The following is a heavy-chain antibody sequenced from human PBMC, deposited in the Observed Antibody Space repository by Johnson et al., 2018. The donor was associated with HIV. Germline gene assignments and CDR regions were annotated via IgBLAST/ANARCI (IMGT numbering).Heavy chain of an antibody. Sequence: QVQLVESGGGVVQPGRSLRLSCAASGFTFSSYAMHWVRQAPGKGLEWVAVISYDGRNKYYADSLKGRFTISRDNSRNTLYLQMNSLRAEDTAVYYCASGDDDGVWGQGTVVTVSS. CDR3: ASGDDDGV. D-gene: IGHD5-12*01. V-gene: IGHV3-30*04. CDR1: GFTFSSYA. CDR2: ISYDGRNK. J-gene: IGHJ3*01.